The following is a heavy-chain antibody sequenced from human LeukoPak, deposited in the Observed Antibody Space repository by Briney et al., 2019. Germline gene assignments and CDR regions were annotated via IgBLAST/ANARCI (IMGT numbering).Heavy chain of an antibody. V-gene: IGHV4-59*01. CDR1: GGSISSYY. CDR3: ARMDITSAGTVDY. D-gene: IGHD6-13*01. J-gene: IGHJ4*02. CDR2: IYYSGNT. Sequence: SETLSLTCTVSGGSISSYYWSWIRQPPGKGLEWIGYIYYSGNTNYNPPLKSRVTISMDTSKKQLSLNLNSVTAADAAVYYCARMDITSAGTVDYWGQGTLVTVSS.